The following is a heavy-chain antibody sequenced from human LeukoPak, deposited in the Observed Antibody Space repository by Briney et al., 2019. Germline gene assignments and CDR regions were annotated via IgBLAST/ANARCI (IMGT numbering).Heavy chain of an antibody. CDR2: INHSGST. Sequence: SETLSLTCAVYGGSFSGYYWSWIRQPPGKGLEWIGEINHSGSTNYNPSLKSRVTISVDSSKNQFSLKLSSVTAADTAVYYCARGAAAHCSSTSCYAVNWFDPWGQGTLVTVSS. CDR1: GGSFSGYY. CDR3: ARGAAAHCSSTSCYAVNWFDP. J-gene: IGHJ5*02. V-gene: IGHV4-34*01. D-gene: IGHD2-2*01.